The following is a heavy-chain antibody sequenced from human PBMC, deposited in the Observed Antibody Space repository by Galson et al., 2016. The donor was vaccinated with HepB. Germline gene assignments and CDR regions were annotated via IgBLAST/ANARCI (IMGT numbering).Heavy chain of an antibody. J-gene: IGHJ6*03. V-gene: IGHV4-39*01. CDR3: ATGIVVAGKYYYYYMDV. D-gene: IGHD6-19*01. Sequence: SETLSLTCTVSGASISGSEYYWGWIRQPPGRGLEWIGSIYYTENTYYNPSHKSRVTISVDTSKNQFSLRLNSVTAADTGVYYCATGIVVAGKYYYYYMDVWGKGTTVTVSS. CDR1: GASISGSEYY. CDR2: IYYTENT.